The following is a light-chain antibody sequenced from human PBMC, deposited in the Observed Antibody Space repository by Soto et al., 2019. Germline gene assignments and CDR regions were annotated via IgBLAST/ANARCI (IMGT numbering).Light chain of an antibody. CDR2: KAS. Sequence: DIQMTQSPSTLSASVGDRVTITCRASQSINSYLAWYQQKPGKAPKVLIYKASSLKSGVPSRFSGSGSGTVTTITSSRLQPDDFATYYRQQYTTSPSSFGQGTKLKIK. CDR3: QQYTTSPSS. CDR1: QSINSY. V-gene: IGKV1-5*03. J-gene: IGKJ2*01.